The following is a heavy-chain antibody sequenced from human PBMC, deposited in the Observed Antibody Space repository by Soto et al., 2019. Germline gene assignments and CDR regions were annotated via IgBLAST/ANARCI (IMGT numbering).Heavy chain of an antibody. CDR1: GFTFDDYT. J-gene: IGHJ6*02. CDR3: AKDLLTGRTLYYYGMDV. D-gene: IGHD7-27*01. V-gene: IGHV3-43*01. CDR2: ISWDGGST. Sequence: GGSLRFSCAASGFTFDDYTMHWVRQAPGKGLEWVSLISWDGGSTYYADSVKGRFTISRDNSKNSLYLQMNSLRTEDTALYYCAKDLLTGRTLYYYGMDVWGQGTTVTVSS.